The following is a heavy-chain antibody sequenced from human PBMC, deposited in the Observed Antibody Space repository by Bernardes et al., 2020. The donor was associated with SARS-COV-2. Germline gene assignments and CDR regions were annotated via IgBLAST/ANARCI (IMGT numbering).Heavy chain of an antibody. V-gene: IGHV3-74*01. Sequence: GGSLRLSCGASGFTFRRYWMHWVRQAPGKGLVWVSRIDSDGSSTTYADAVKGRFIMSRDNAKNTLYLQMYSLRAEDTAVYYCARGRETSIAVPDHFDYWGQGTLVTVSS. CDR2: IDSDGSST. D-gene: IGHD6-19*01. J-gene: IGHJ4*02. CDR3: ARGRETSIAVPDHFDY. CDR1: GFTFRRYW.